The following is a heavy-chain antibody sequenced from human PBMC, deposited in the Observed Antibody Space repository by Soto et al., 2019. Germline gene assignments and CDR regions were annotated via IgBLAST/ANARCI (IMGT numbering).Heavy chain of an antibody. CDR3: AKGIIAAAGAPRRGYYGMYV. V-gene: IGHV3-23*01. D-gene: IGHD6-13*01. CDR1: GFTFSSYA. J-gene: IGHJ6*02. Sequence: GGSLRLSCAASGFTFSSYAMSWVRQAPGKGLEWVSAISGSGGSTYYADSVKGRCTIPRDNSKNTLYLQMNSLRAEDTAVYYCAKGIIAAAGAPRRGYYGMYVWGQGTTVTVSS. CDR2: ISGSGGST.